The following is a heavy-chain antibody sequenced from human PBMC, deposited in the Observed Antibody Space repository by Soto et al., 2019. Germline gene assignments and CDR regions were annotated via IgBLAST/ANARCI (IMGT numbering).Heavy chain of an antibody. CDR1: GDTFTSYD. J-gene: IGHJ6*03. Sequence: EASVKVCCKASGDTFTSYDINWVRRATGQGLEWMGWMNPNSGNTGYAQKFQGRVTMTRNTSISTAYMELSSLRSEDTAVYYCARGARYCSSTSCYFPRRYYYYYMDVWGKGTTVTVSS. D-gene: IGHD2-2*01. V-gene: IGHV1-8*01. CDR2: MNPNSGNT. CDR3: ARGARYCSSTSCYFPRRYYYYYMDV.